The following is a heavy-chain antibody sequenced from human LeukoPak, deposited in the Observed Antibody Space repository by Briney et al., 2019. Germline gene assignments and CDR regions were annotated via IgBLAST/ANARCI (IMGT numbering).Heavy chain of an antibody. J-gene: IGHJ4*01. Sequence: SETLSLTCAVSGYSISSGYYWGWIRPPPGKGLEGIGSLYHSGSTYYNPSLNSRVTISIDTSKNQFSLKLSSVTAPDTAVYYCAGNRGTYQPYYFDYWGQGTLVTVSS. V-gene: IGHV4-38-2*01. CDR2: LYHSGST. CDR1: GYSISSGYY. D-gene: IGHD1-26*01. CDR3: AGNRGTYQPYYFDY.